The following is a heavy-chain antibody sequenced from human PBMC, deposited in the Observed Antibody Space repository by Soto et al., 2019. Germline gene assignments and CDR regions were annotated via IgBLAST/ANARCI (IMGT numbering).Heavy chain of an antibody. D-gene: IGHD3-10*01. J-gene: IGHJ3*02. CDR2: TYYRSKWYH. CDR3: ARADGGGSGSEGECAFDI. Sequence: SQTLSLTCAISGDSVSSNRAAWNWIRQSPSRGLEWLGRTYYRSKWYHDYSVSAKSRITIKPDTSKNQFSLQLNSVTPEDTAVYYCARADGGGSGSEGECAFDIWGQGTMVTVSS. CDR1: GDSVSSNRAA. V-gene: IGHV6-1*01.